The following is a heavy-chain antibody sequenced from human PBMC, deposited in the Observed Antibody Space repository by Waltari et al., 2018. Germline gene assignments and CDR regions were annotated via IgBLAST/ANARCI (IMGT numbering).Heavy chain of an antibody. Sequence: DVHLLQSGGRVVPPGGSLRLSCAASGFRFSDDAMSWVRQAPGKGLELISAISGSGADTEYAVSVQGRFTISRDNSRNTLYLQMNSLRGEDTAVYYCVKDSADFWGDNHRPLFQYWGQGTLVIVSS. J-gene: IGHJ4*02. CDR1: GFRFSDDA. CDR3: VKDSADFWGDNHRPLFQY. D-gene: IGHD3-3*01. V-gene: IGHV3-23*01. CDR2: ISGSGADT.